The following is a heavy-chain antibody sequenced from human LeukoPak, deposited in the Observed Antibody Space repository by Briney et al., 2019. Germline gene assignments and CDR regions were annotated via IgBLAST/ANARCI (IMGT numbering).Heavy chain of an antibody. J-gene: IGHJ4*02. Sequence: SETLSLTCTVSGGSISSSSYYWGWIRQPPGKGLEWIGSIYYSGSTYYNPSLKSRVTISVDTSKNQFSLKLSSVTAADTAVYYCARHTYYDILTGYPYYFDYWGQGTPVTVSS. CDR3: ARHTYYDILTGYPYYFDY. D-gene: IGHD3-9*01. V-gene: IGHV4-39*01. CDR2: IYYSGST. CDR1: GGSISSSSYY.